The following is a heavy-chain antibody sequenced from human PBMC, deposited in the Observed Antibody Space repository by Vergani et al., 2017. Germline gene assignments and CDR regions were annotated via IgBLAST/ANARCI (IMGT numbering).Heavy chain of an antibody. D-gene: IGHD3-22*01. CDR2: IWYDGSNK. CDR3: ARAAFYYDSSVYYSVVDY. CDR1: GFTFSSHG. V-gene: IGHV3-33*01. J-gene: IGHJ4*02. Sequence: QVQLVESEGGVVQPGRSLTLSCVASGFTFSSHGMHWVRQAPGKGLEWVAVIWYDGSNKYYGDSVKGRFTISRDNSKNTLYLQMNSLRVEDTAVYYCARAAFYYDSSVYYSVVDYWGQGTLVTVSS.